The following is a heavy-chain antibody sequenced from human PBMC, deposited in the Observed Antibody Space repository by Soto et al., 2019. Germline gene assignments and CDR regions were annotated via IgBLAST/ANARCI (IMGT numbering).Heavy chain of an antibody. V-gene: IGHV3-30-3*01. D-gene: IGHD5-18*01. CDR1: GFTFSSYA. CDR2: ISYDGSNK. Sequence: GSLRLSCAASGFTFSSYAMHWVRQAPGKGLEWVAVISYDGSNKYYADSVKGRFTISRDNSKNTLYLQMNSLRAEDTAVYYCARTGRVDTAMVTRYYYYGMDVWGQGTTVTVSS. CDR3: ARTGRVDTAMVTRYYYYGMDV. J-gene: IGHJ6*02.